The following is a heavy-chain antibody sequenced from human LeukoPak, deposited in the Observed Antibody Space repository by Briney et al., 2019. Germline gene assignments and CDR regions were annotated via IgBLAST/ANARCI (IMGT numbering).Heavy chain of an antibody. V-gene: IGHV3-23*01. J-gene: IGHJ4*02. CDR1: GFTFSSYA. CDR3: AKDNGYSSGWYGN. CDR2: ISGSGGST. D-gene: IGHD6-19*01. Sequence: GGSLRLSRAASGFTFSSYAMSWVRQAPGKGLEWVSAISGSGGSTYYADSVKGRFTISRDNSKNTLYLQMNSLRAEDTAAYYCAKDNGYSSGWYGNWGQGTLVTVSS.